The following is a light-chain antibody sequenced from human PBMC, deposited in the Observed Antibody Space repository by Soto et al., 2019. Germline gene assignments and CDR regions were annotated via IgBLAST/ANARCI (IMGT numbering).Light chain of an antibody. CDR3: QQADSFPIT. J-gene: IGKJ5*01. V-gene: IGKV1-12*01. CDR1: EDINSR. Sequence: DIKMNQSPASVSASVGDGVVLSCRAGEDINSRLAWYQQTPGNAPKLLIYAAFILQSGVPSRFSGYGSGTDFTLSISSLQPEAFATYYCQQADSFPITFGQGTRLEIK. CDR2: AAF.